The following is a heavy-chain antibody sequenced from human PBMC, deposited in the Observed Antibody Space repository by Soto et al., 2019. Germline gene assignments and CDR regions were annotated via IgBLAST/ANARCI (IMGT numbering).Heavy chain of an antibody. Sequence: GGSLRLSCAASGLTFSSHAMSWVRQAPGKGLEWVSAITGSGGSTYYADSVKGRSTISRDNSKNTLYLQMNSLRAEDTAIYYCAKSPGPYSTGWYEVDYWGQGTLVTVSS. J-gene: IGHJ4*02. CDR1: GLTFSSHA. CDR2: ITGSGGST. V-gene: IGHV3-23*01. D-gene: IGHD6-19*01. CDR3: AKSPGPYSTGWYEVDY.